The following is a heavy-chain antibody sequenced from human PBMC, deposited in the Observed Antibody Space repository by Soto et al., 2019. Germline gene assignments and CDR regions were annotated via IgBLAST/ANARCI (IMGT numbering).Heavy chain of an antibody. CDR3: ARDLWGYCGADCYPLDV. CDR2: MYNTGST. CDR1: GGSISSYY. V-gene: IGHV4-59*01. D-gene: IGHD2-21*02. Sequence: SETLSLTCTVFGGSISSYYWSWIRQPPGKGLGWIGYMYNTGSTIYNPSLKSRVTISVDTSKNQFSLKLNSVTAADTAVYYCARDLWGYCGADCYPLDVWGQGTTVTVSS. J-gene: IGHJ6*02.